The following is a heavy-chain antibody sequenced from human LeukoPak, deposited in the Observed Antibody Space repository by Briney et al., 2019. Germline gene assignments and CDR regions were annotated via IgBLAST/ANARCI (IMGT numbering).Heavy chain of an antibody. D-gene: IGHD2-15*01. CDR3: AREMVAARNWFDP. CDR1: GGTFSSYA. J-gene: IGHJ5*02. Sequence: SVKASCKASGGTFSSYAISWVRQAPGQGLEWMGGIIPIFGTANYAQKFQGRVTITADKSTSTAYMELSSLRSEDTAVYYCAREMVAARNWFDPWGQGTLVTVSS. V-gene: IGHV1-69*06. CDR2: IIPIFGTA.